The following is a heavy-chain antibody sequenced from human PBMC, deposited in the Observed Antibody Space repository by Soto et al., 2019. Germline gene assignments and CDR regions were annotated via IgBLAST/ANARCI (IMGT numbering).Heavy chain of an antibody. CDR2: IYYSGST. CDR3: ARAIGYGDWYYFDY. Sequence: QVQLQESGPGLVKPSQTLSLTRTVSGGSISSGNYYWSWIRQHPGKGLEWIGYIYYSGSTYYNPSLKSRVTISVDTSKNQFSLKLSSVTAADTAVYYCARAIGYGDWYYFDYWGQGTLVTVSS. CDR1: GGSISSGNYY. V-gene: IGHV4-31*03. J-gene: IGHJ4*02. D-gene: IGHD4-17*01.